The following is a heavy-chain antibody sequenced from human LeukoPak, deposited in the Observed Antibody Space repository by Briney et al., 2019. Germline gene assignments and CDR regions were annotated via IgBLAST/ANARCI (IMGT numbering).Heavy chain of an antibody. Sequence: GGSLRLSCAASGFTFSSYAMSWVRQAPGKGLEWVSAISGSGGSTYYADSVKGRFTISRDNAKNSLYLQMNSLRAEDTAVYYCARDRSRITMVRGVLSPNFQHWGQGTLVTVSS. CDR3: ARDRSRITMVRGVLSPNFQH. V-gene: IGHV3-23*01. CDR1: GFTFSSYA. D-gene: IGHD3-10*01. J-gene: IGHJ1*01. CDR2: ISGSGGST.